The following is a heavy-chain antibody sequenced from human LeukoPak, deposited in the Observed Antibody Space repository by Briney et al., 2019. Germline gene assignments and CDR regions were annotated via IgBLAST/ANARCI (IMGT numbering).Heavy chain of an antibody. Sequence: SETLSLTCTVSGGSISSDYWSWIRQPPGKGLEWIGNINYSGSTNYNPSLKSRVTISADTSKNQFSLRLSSVTAADTALYYCARAPNWAYFDDWGQGTLVTVSS. J-gene: IGHJ4*02. CDR1: GGSISSDY. CDR3: ARAPNWAYFDD. V-gene: IGHV4-59*01. CDR2: INYSGST. D-gene: IGHD2-8*01.